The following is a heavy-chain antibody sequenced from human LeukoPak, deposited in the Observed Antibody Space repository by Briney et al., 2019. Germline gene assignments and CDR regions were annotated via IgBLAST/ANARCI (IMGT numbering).Heavy chain of an antibody. D-gene: IGHD6-6*01. J-gene: IGHJ5*02. CDR1: GGSISSYY. V-gene: IGHV4-4*07. CDR2: IYTSGST. CDR3: AGGVVYSSSSGWFDP. Sequence: SETLSLTCTVSGGSISSYYWSWIRQPAGKGLEWIGRIYTSGSTNYNPSLKSRVTMSVDTSKNQFSLKLSSVTAADTAVCYCAGGVVYSSSSGWFDPWGQGTLVTVSS.